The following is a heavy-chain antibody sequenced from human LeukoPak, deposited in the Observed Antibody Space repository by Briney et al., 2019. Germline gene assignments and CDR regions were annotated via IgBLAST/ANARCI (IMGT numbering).Heavy chain of an antibody. J-gene: IGHJ6*03. V-gene: IGHV3-23*01. CDR3: AKATAYYYYYYMDV. CDR1: GFTFSSYA. CDR2: VTGSGGTT. Sequence: GGSLRLSCAASGFTFSSYAMSWVRQAPGKGLECVSAVTGSGGTTYYEDSVKGRFTISRDNSKNTLYLQMNSLRAEDTAVYYCAKATAYYYYYYMDVWGKGTTVTVSS. D-gene: IGHD2-21*02.